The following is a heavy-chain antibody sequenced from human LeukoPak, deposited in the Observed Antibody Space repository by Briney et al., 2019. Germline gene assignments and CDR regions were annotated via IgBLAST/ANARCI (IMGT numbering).Heavy chain of an antibody. J-gene: IGHJ4*02. CDR2: ISGSGNSR. V-gene: IGHV3-23*01. CDR1: GFTFSIYG. D-gene: IGHD2-15*01. Sequence: PGGSLRLSCAASGFTFSIYGLSWVRQAPGKGLEWVSTISGSGNSRYYGDSAKGRFTISRDNPKNTLYLQMNSLRAEDTAVYYCAKDVDQYYFDYWGQGTLVTVSP. CDR3: AKDVDQYYFDY.